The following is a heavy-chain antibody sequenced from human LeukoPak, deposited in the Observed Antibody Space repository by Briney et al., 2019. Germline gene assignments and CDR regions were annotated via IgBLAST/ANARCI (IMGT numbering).Heavy chain of an antibody. J-gene: IGHJ4*02. CDR3: ARHPQGLRYFDN. CDR2: IYYSGRDT. CDR1: GDSINNYY. V-gene: IGHV4-59*08. Sequence: SETLSLTCSVSGDSINNYYWSWIRQPPGKGLEWIAYIYYSGRDTNYSPSLKSRLTISVDTSKQQFSLSLRPVTAADTAVYYCARHPQGLRYFDNWGQGTLVIVSS.